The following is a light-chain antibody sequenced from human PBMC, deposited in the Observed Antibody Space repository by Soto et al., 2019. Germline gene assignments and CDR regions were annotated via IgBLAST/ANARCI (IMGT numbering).Light chain of an antibody. J-gene: IGLJ1*01. CDR2: DVT. Sequence: QSVLPQPASVSGSPVQSITIPCTGTSNDIGGYNYVSWYQQFPGKAPKLIIYDVTNRPSGVSFRFSGSKSGNMASLTISGLQAEDEAGCSSYSSTSTRRLFGAGTKVTVL. CDR3: SSYSSTSTRRL. V-gene: IGLV2-14*03. CDR1: SNDIGGYNY.